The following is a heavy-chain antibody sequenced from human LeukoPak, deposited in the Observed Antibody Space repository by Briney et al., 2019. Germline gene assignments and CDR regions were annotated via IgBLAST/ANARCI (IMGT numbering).Heavy chain of an antibody. CDR3: AKLLNDYGDYYFDY. CDR2: IKQDGSEK. D-gene: IGHD4-17*01. Sequence: GGSLRLSCAASGFTFSNYWMSWVRQAPGKGLEWVANIKQDGSEKYYVDSVKGRFTISRDNAKNSLYLQMNSLRAEDTAVYYCAKLLNDYGDYYFDYWGQGTLVTVSS. CDR1: GFTFSNYW. J-gene: IGHJ4*02. V-gene: IGHV3-7*03.